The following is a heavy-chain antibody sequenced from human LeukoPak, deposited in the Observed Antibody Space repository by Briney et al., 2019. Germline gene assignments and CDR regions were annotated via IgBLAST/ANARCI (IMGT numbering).Heavy chain of an antibody. D-gene: IGHD2-15*01. CDR1: GFTFSSYS. CDR3: ARDTVVVVAATGGFDY. J-gene: IGHJ4*02. Sequence: GGSLRLSCAASGFTFSSYSMNWVRQAPGKGLEWVSSISSSSSYIYYADSVKGRFTISRDNAKNSLYLQMNSLRAEDTAVYYCARDTVVVVAATGGFDYWGQGTLVTVSS. CDR2: ISSSSSYI. V-gene: IGHV3-21*01.